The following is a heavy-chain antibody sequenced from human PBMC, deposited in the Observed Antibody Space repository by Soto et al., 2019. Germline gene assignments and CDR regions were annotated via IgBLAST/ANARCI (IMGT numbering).Heavy chain of an antibody. D-gene: IGHD6-13*01. CDR1: GFTFSDYY. CDR3: AIPPWDITAAADNYYYYYYMDV. Sequence: QVQLVESGGGLVKPGGSLRLSYAASGFTFSDYYMSWIRQAPGKGLEWVSYISSSGSTIYYADSVKGRFTISRDNAKNSLYLQMNSLRAEDTAVYYCAIPPWDITAAADNYYYYYYMDVWGKGHTVTVSS. V-gene: IGHV3-11*01. CDR2: ISSSGSTI. J-gene: IGHJ6*03.